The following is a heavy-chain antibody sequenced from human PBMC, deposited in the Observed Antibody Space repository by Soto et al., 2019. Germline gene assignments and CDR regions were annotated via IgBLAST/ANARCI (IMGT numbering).Heavy chain of an antibody. Sequence: GGSLRLSCAASGFTFSSYGMHWVRQAPGKGLEWVAVIWYDGSNKYYADSVKGRFTISRDNSKNTLYLQMNSLRAEDTAVYYCARVVVPAAMNYMDVWGKGTTVTVSS. CDR1: GFTFSSYG. CDR3: ARVVVPAAMNYMDV. J-gene: IGHJ6*03. CDR2: IWYDGSNK. V-gene: IGHV3-33*01. D-gene: IGHD2-2*01.